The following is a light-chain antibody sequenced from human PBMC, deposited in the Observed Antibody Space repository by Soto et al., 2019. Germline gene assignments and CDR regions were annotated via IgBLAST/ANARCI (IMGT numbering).Light chain of an antibody. CDR3: QKYHTWIT. Sequence: EIVMTQSPATLSVSPGERATLSCRASQSVSSTLAWYQQKPGQAPRLLIYGASTRATGFPSRFSGSGSGTELTITIRSPQYDAFAVYYCQKYHTWITFGQGTRLEIK. V-gene: IGKV3-15*01. J-gene: IGKJ5*01. CDR1: QSVSST. CDR2: GAS.